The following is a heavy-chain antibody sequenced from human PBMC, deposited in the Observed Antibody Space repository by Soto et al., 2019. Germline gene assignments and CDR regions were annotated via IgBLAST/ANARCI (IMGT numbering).Heavy chain of an antibody. V-gene: IGHV3-33*01. CDR3: ARTGLHIASWHYFES. D-gene: IGHD2-2*01. CDR2: IWYDGSNR. CDR1: GFTFSHFG. Sequence: QVQLVESGGGVVQPGRSLTLSCAASGFTFSHFGMHWVRQAPGKGLEWVALIWYDGSNRDYADSVKGRFTIPRDNFHNILHLQTNTLRAQDAAVYYRARTGLHIASWHYFESWGHGTLVTVSS. J-gene: IGHJ4*01.